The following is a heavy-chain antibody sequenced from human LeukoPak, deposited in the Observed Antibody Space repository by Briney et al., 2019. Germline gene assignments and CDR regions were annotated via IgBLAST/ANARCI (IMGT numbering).Heavy chain of an antibody. J-gene: IGHJ4*02. CDR3: ARIGMVATNY. CDR2: INHSGST. D-gene: IGHD5-12*01. V-gene: IGHV4-34*01. CDR1: GGSFSGYY. Sequence: SETLSLTCAVYGGSFSGYYWSWTRQPPGKGLEWIGEINHSGSTNYNPSLKSRVTISVDTSKNQFSLKLSSVTAADTAVYYCARIGMVATNYWGQGTLVTVSS.